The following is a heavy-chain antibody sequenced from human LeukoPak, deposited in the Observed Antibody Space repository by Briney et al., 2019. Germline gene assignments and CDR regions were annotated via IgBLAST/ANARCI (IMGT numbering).Heavy chain of an antibody. D-gene: IGHD3-16*01. CDR2: ISGSSGTI. CDR3: ARRSEFGVLYYMDV. Sequence: GGSLRLSCAASGFTFSSYSMNWVRQAPGKGLEGVSYISGSSGTIYYAYSVKGTLTIYRDNGKNLLYVQLHSLRAEDKALYYCARRSEFGVLYYMDVWGTGTTVTVSS. CDR1: GFTFSSYS. V-gene: IGHV3-48*01. J-gene: IGHJ6*03.